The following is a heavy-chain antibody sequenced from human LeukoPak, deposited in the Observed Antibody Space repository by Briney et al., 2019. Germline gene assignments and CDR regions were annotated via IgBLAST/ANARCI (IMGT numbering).Heavy chain of an antibody. D-gene: IGHD6-6*01. J-gene: IGHJ4*02. CDR2: ISGSGGST. CDR1: GFTFSSYA. CDR3: VRGHSSSSNYFDY. Sequence: GGSLRLSCSASGFTFSSYAMRWVRQAPGKGLEYVSGISGSGGSTNYEDSVKGRFTISRDNSKNTLYLQMSSLRAEDTAVYYCVRGHSSSSNYFDYWGQGSLVTVSS. V-gene: IGHV3-64D*09.